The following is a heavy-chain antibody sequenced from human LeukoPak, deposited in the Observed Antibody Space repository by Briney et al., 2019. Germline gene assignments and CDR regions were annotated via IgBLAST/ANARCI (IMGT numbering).Heavy chain of an antibody. D-gene: IGHD3-3*01. V-gene: IGHV4-4*07. J-gene: IGHJ4*02. CDR1: GGSISSYY. CDR3: ARDYDFWSGYSPLEY. Sequence: PSETLSLTCTVSGGSISSYYCSWLRQPAGKGLEWIGRIYSSRSTNYNSSLKSRVTMSVDTSKNQFSLKLSSATAAATAVYYCARDYDFWSGYSPLEYWGPGTLVTVSS. CDR2: IYSSRST.